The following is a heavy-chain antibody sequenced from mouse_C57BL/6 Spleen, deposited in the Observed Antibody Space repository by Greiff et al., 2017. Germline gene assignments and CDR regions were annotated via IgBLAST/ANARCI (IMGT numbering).Heavy chain of an antibody. D-gene: IGHD2-4*01. CDR1: GYTFTSHW. Sequence: VQLQQSGAELARPGASVKISCKAPGYTFTSHWMQWVRQRPGQGLEWIGEIFPGSGSTYYNEKFKGKATLTVDTSSSTAYLQLSSLTSEESAVYFCARSYYDYDVAYWGQGTLVTVSA. V-gene: IGHV1-56*01. CDR2: IFPGSGST. J-gene: IGHJ3*01. CDR3: ARSYYDYDVAY.